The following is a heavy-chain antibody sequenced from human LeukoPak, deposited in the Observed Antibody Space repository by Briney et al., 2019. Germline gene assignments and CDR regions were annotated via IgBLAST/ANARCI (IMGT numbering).Heavy chain of an antibody. D-gene: IGHD1-14*01. V-gene: IGHV3-30*18. CDR3: VKDNPLDQ. CDR2: ISYDGSNK. Sequence: GGSLRLSCAASGFTFSSYGMHWVRQAPGKGLEWVAVISYDGSNKYYADSVKGRFTISRDNSKNTLYLQMNSLRAEDTAVYYCVKDNPLDQWGQGTLVIVSS. J-gene: IGHJ5*02. CDR1: GFTFSSYG.